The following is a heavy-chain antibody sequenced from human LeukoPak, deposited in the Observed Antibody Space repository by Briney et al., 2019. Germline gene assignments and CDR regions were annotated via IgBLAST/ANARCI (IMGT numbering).Heavy chain of an antibody. J-gene: IGHJ6*02. Sequence: PSETLSLTCTVSGGSISSYYWSWIRQPPGKGLEWIGYIYYSGSTNYNPSLKSRVTISVDTSKNQFSLKLSSVTVADTAVYYCARAPSGSYYRVHYYYYGMDVWGQGTTVTVSS. D-gene: IGHD3-10*01. V-gene: IGHV4-59*01. CDR3: ARAPSGSYYRVHYYYYGMDV. CDR2: IYYSGST. CDR1: GGSISSYY.